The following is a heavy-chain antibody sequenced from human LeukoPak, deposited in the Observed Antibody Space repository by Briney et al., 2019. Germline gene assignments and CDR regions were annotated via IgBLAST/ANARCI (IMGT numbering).Heavy chain of an antibody. CDR2: ISSSGSTI. CDR1: GFTFRSYE. D-gene: IGHD3-16*01. J-gene: IGHJ4*02. Sequence: GGSLRLSCAACGFTFRSYEMNWVRQAPGKGLEWVSYISSSGSTIYYADSVKGRFTISRDNAKNSLYLQMNSLRAEDTAVYYCAGSPWGSLDYWGQGTLVTVSS. V-gene: IGHV3-48*03. CDR3: AGSPWGSLDY.